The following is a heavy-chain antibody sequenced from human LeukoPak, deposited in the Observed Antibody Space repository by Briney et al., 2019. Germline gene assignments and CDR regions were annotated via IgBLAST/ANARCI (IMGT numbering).Heavy chain of an antibody. Sequence: ASVKVSCKASGYLSTRYGFIWVRQPPGHGLQWMGWISGSTGNTNYAQIVQGRVSITTDTSTNTAYMELRSLTVDDTAVYYCARAGRGTYYYFDVWGQGALVTVSS. V-gene: IGHV1-18*01. J-gene: IGHJ4*02. D-gene: IGHD3-10*01. CDR3: ARAGRGTYYYFDV. CDR2: ISGSTGNT. CDR1: GYLSTRYG.